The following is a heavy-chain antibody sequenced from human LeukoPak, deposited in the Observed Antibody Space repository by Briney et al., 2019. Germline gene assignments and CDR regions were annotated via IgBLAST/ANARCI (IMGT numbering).Heavy chain of an antibody. Sequence: PGGSLRLSCVASGFTFTNYWMSWVRQVPGKGLEWVANIKQDGSEELYADSVRGRYTISRDNAKNSLYLQMNSLRAEDTAVYHRARGYSYGLAPFDYWGQGTLVSVSS. CDR1: GFTFTNYW. CDR2: IKQDGSEE. CDR3: ARGYSYGLAPFDY. J-gene: IGHJ4*02. D-gene: IGHD5-18*01. V-gene: IGHV3-7*01.